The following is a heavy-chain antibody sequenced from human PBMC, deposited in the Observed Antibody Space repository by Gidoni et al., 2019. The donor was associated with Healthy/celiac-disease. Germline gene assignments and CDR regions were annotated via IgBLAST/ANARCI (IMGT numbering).Heavy chain of an antibody. CDR3: ARALRSYGLGIIDY. V-gene: IGHV4-31*03. CDR2: IYYSGST. J-gene: IGHJ4*02. CDR1: GGSISSGGYY. Sequence: QVQLQESGPGLVKPSQTLSLTCTVSGGSISSGGYYWSWIRQHPGKGLEWIGYIYYSGSTYYNPSLKSRVTISVDTSKNQFSLKLSSVTAADTAVYYCARALRSYGLGIIDYWGQGTLVTVSS. D-gene: IGHD5-18*01.